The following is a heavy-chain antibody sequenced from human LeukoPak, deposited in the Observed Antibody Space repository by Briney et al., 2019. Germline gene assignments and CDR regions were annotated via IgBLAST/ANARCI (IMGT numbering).Heavy chain of an antibody. V-gene: IGHV3-23*01. J-gene: IGHJ4*02. D-gene: IGHD2-8*02. CDR1: GFTFSSYA. CDR2: ISGSGGST. Sequence: GGSLRLSCAASGFTFSSYAMSWVRQAPGKGLEWVSAISGSGGSTDYADSVKGRFTISRDNSKNTLYLQMNSLRAEDTAVYYCATGRPAGGYQFDYWGQGTLVTVSS. CDR3: ATGRPAGGYQFDY.